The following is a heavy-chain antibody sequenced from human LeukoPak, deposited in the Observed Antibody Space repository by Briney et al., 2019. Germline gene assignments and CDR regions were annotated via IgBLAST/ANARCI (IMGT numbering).Heavy chain of an antibody. CDR2: IYYSGST. D-gene: IGHD3-3*01. Sequence: PSETLSLTCTVSGGSISNYYWSWIRRPPGKGLEWIGYIYYSGSTIYNPSLKSRVTISVDTSKNQFSLKLSSVTAADTAVYYCARGPYNPLYYDFWSGAFDYWGQGTLVTVSS. V-gene: IGHV4-59*01. CDR1: GGSISNYY. J-gene: IGHJ4*02. CDR3: ARGPYNPLYYDFWSGAFDY.